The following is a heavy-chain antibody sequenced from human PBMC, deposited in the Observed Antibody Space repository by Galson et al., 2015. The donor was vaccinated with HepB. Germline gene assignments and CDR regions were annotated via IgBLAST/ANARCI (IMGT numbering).Heavy chain of an antibody. J-gene: IGHJ3*02. D-gene: IGHD4-17*01. CDR3: AKDIGYGDYDDAFDT. CDR2: FSWDGNT. CDR1: GFSFDDYT. V-gene: IGHV3-43*01. Sequence: SLRLSCAASGFSFDDYTMHWVRQAPGKGLEWISLFSWDGNTYYADSVKGRFTISRGNSKNSLYLQMNSLRTEDTALYYCAKDIGYGDYDDAFDTWGQETMVTVSS.